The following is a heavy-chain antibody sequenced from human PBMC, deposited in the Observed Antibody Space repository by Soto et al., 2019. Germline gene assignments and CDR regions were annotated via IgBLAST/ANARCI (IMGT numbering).Heavy chain of an antibody. D-gene: IGHD3-10*01. Sequence: ASVKVSCKASGYTFTNNGISWVRQAPGQGLEWIGWIFAYNGNTNYAQKLQGRVTMTTDTSTSTAYMELRSLRSDDTAVYYCARHNYGSGSTYLDYWGQGTLVTVS. J-gene: IGHJ4*02. CDR3: ARHNYGSGSTYLDY. CDR2: IFAYNGNT. CDR1: GYTFTNNG. V-gene: IGHV1-18*01.